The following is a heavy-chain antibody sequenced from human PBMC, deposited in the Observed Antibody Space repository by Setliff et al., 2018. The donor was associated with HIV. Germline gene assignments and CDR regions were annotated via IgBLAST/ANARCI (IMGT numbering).Heavy chain of an antibody. D-gene: IGHD3-22*01. V-gene: IGHV4-31*03. J-gene: IGHJ4*02. CDR2: IYYSGST. CDR3: ARREATYYYDTRYFDY. Sequence: PSETLSLTCTVSGGSISSGGYFWSWIRQLPGKGLEWIGYIYYSGSTFYNPSLKSRVTISVDTSKNQFSLKLSSVTAADTAVYYCARREATYYYDTRYFDYWGQGTLVTVSS. CDR1: GGSISSGGYF.